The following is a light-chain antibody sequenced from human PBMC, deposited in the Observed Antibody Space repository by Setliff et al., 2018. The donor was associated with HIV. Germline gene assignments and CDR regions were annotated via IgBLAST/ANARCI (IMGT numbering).Light chain of an antibody. CDR3: QVWDSSSDHPG. V-gene: IGLV3-21*04. CDR2: YDS. J-gene: IGLJ2*01. CDR1: NIGSKS. Sequence: SYALTQPPSVSVAPGKTARITCGGNNIGSKSVHWYQQKPGQAPVLVIYYDSDRPSGIPERFSGSNSGNTATLTISRVEAGDEADYYCQVWDSSSDHPGFGGGTKGTVL.